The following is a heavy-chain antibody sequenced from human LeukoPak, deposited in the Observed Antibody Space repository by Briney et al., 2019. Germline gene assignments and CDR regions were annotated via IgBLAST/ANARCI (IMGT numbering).Heavy chain of an antibody. CDR2: ISGSGGST. CDR1: GFTFSSYA. D-gene: IGHD3-9*01. V-gene: IGHV3-23*01. Sequence: GGSLRLSCAASGFTFSSYAMSWVRQAPGKGLEWVSAISGSGGSTYYADSVKGRFTISRDNSKNTLYLQMNSLRAEDTAVYYCAKEYDTPLKVELYYYYMDVWGKGTTVTVSS. J-gene: IGHJ6*03. CDR3: AKEYDTPLKVELYYYYMDV.